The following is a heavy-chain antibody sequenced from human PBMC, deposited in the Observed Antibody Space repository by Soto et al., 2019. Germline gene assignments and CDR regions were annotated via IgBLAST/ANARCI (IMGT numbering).Heavy chain of an antibody. CDR1: GYTFTGYY. D-gene: IGHD5-18*01. CDR3: ARDYIRIRQSYYYGMDV. J-gene: IGHJ6*02. Sequence: GASVKVSCKASGYTFTGYYMHWVRQAPGQGLEWMGWINPNSGGTNYAQKFQGWVTMTRDTSISTAYMELSRLRSDDTAVYYCARDYIRIRQSYYYGMDVWGQGTTVTVS. V-gene: IGHV1-2*04. CDR2: INPNSGGT.